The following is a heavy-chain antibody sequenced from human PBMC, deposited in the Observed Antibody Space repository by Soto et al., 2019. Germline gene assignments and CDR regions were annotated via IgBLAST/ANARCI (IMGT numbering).Heavy chain of an antibody. CDR2: IYYSGST. V-gene: IGHV4-59*01. CDR3: ARVMSDFGVVRYYYYMDV. Sequence: SETLSLTCTVSGGSISSYYWSWIRQPPGKGLEWIGYIYYSGSTNYNPSLKSRVTISVDTSKNQFSLKLSSVTAADTAVYYCARVMSDFGVVRYYYYMDVWGKGTTVTVSS. CDR1: GGSISSYY. D-gene: IGHD3-3*01. J-gene: IGHJ6*03.